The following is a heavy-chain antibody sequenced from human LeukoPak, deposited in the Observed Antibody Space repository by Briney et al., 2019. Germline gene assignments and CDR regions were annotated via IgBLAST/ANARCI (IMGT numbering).Heavy chain of an antibody. CDR2: IRWNSGSI. J-gene: IGHJ4*02. CDR3: AKDLAAAVTGGFDY. D-gene: IGHD6-13*01. V-gene: IGHV3-9*01. CDR1: GFTFDDYA. Sequence: PGRSLRLSCAASGFTFDDYAMYWVRQAPGKGLEWVSGIRWNSGSIGYADSVKGRFTISRDNAKNSLYLQMNSLRAEDTALYYCAKDLAAAVTGGFDYWGQGTLVTVSS.